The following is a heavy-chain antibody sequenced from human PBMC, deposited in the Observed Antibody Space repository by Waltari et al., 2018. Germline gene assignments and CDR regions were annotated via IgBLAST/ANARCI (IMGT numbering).Heavy chain of an antibody. CDR3: ASFREYYDSSGNYFGAFDT. CDR2: VDSAGNT. Sequence: QVQLQESGPGLVKPLQTLSLTCDVAGVSIRSGVYFCSGGRQRAGKGLEWIGRVDSAGNTDYNPSLTSRATVSVDTSKNQFFLRLTFMAAADAAVYYCASFREYYDSSGNYFGAFDTWGQGTKVTVSS. CDR1: GVSIRSGVYF. J-gene: IGHJ3*02. D-gene: IGHD3-22*01. V-gene: IGHV4-61*02.